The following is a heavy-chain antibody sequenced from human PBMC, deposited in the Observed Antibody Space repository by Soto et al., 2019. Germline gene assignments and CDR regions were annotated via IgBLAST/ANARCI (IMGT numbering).Heavy chain of an antibody. CDR3: AKVVRADTTSSIFYYYSALDD. V-gene: IGHV3-30*18. Sequence: QVQMVESGGGVVQPGRSLRLSCAASGFPFSTYGMHWVRQTPGKGLEWMAVISNDGTNTYYADSVKGRFTISRDNSKDTLFLQMNSLRGEDSAVYYCAKVVRADTTSSIFYYYSALDDWGQGTTVTVSS. CDR1: GFPFSTYG. J-gene: IGHJ6*02. D-gene: IGHD3-3*02. CDR2: ISNDGTNT.